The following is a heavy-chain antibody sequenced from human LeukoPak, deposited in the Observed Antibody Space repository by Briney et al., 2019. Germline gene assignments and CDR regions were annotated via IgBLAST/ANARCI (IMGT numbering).Heavy chain of an antibody. Sequence: GGSLRLSCAASGFTFSSYSMNWVRQAPGKGLEWVSSISSSSSYIYYADSVKGRFTISRDNAKNSLYLQMNSLRAEDTAVYYCARVDSYGSDAFDIWGQGTMVTVSS. CDR2: ISSSSSYI. CDR3: ARVDSYGSDAFDI. D-gene: IGHD5-18*01. J-gene: IGHJ3*02. V-gene: IGHV3-21*01. CDR1: GFTFSSYS.